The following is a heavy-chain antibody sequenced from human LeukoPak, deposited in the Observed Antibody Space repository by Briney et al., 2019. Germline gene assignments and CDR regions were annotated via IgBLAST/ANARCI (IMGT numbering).Heavy chain of an antibody. D-gene: IGHD3-22*01. V-gene: IGHV4-34*01. Sequence: SGTLSLTCAVYGASFGTYYWTWIRQPPGKGLEWVGDVNHSGSTNYNPSLKSRVTISVDTSKNQFSLKLNSVTAADTAVYYCATTGLYDSSGYYGNDYWGQGTLVTVSS. CDR3: ATTGLYDSSGYYGNDY. J-gene: IGHJ4*02. CDR2: VNHSGST. CDR1: GASFGTYY.